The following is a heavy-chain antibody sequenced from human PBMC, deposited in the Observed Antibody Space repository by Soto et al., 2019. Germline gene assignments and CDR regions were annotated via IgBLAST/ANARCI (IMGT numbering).Heavy chain of an antibody. CDR2: IYYSGST. J-gene: IGHJ6*02. D-gene: IGHD5-12*01. V-gene: IGHV4-39*01. CDR3: ARLRRRDGYNYHYYYGMDV. Sequence: PSETLSLTCTVSGGSISSSSYYWGWIRQPPGKGLEWIGSIYYSGSTYYNPSLKSRVTISVDTSKNQFSLKLSSVTAADTAVYYCARLRRRDGYNYHYYYGMDVWGQGTTVTVSS. CDR1: GGSISSSSYY.